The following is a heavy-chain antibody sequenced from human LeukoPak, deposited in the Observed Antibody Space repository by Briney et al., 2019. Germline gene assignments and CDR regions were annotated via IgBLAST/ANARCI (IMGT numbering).Heavy chain of an antibody. CDR3: ARDHPLRPQQQLDY. Sequence: GGSLRLSCAASGFTFSSYWMHWVRHAPGKGLVWVSRINSDGSSTSYADSVKGRFTISRDNAKNTLYLQMNSLRAEDTAVYYCARDHPLRPQQQLDYWGQGTLVTVSS. V-gene: IGHV3-74*01. J-gene: IGHJ4*02. CDR2: INSDGSST. CDR1: GFTFSSYW. D-gene: IGHD6-13*01.